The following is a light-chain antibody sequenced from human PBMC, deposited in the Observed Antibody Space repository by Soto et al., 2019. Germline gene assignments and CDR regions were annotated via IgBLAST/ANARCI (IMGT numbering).Light chain of an antibody. Sequence: MTQSPATLSVSPGERATLSCRASQSITSNLAWYQQKPGKVPKLLIYSASTLQSGVPSRFSGSGSGTDFTLTISSLQPEDVATYYCQKFNTAPLTFGQGTRLEIK. V-gene: IGKV1-27*01. CDR3: QKFNTAPLT. CDR1: QSITSN. J-gene: IGKJ5*01. CDR2: SAS.